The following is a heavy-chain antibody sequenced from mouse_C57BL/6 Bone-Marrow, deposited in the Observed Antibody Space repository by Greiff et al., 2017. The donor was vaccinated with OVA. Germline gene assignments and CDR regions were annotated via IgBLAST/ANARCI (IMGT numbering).Heavy chain of an antibody. J-gene: IGHJ4*01. V-gene: IGHV1-75*01. D-gene: IGHD1-1*01. CDR3: AREDGSSFYYYAMDY. CDR2: IFPGSGST. CDR1: GYTFTDSY. Sequence: VQLQQSGPELVKPGASVKISCKASGYTFTDSYINWVKQRPGQGLEWIGWIFPGSGSTYYNEKFKGKATLTVDTSSSTAYMLLSSLTSEDSAVYFCAREDGSSFYYYAMDYWGQGTSVTVSS.